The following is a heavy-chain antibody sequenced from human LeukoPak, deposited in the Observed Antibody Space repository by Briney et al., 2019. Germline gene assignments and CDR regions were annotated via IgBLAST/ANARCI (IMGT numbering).Heavy chain of an antibody. Sequence: GGSLRLSCAASRFTVSSYYMNWVRQAPGKGLEWVAVISYDGSNKYYADSVKGRFTISRDDSKNTLYLQMNSLRAEDTAVYYCARDKYYYDSSGYWLYYYYMDVWGKGTTVTVSS. V-gene: IGHV3-30*03. D-gene: IGHD3-22*01. CDR3: ARDKYYYDSSGYWLYYYYMDV. J-gene: IGHJ6*03. CDR2: ISYDGSNK. CDR1: RFTVSSYY.